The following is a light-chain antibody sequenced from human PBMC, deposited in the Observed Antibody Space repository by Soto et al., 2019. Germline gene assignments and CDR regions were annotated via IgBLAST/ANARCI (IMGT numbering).Light chain of an antibody. J-gene: IGKJ3*01. CDR3: QQRGSWPPT. CDR1: QSVAGF. CDR2: DAF. Sequence: EIVLTQSPATLSLSPGESATLSCRASQSVAGFVAWYQQKPGQAPRLLIYDAFSRATGIPTRFRGSVSGTDFTLTIGSLEPEDFAVYYCQQRGSWPPTFGPGTKVAIK. V-gene: IGKV3-11*01.